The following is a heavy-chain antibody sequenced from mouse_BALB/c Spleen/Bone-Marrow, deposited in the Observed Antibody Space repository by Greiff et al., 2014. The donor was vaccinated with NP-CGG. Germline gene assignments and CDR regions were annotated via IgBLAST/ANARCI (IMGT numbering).Heavy chain of an antibody. CDR1: GYTFTSYY. J-gene: IGHJ4*01. Sequence: QVKLQQSGPELVKPGASVRISCKASGYTFTSYYIHWVKQRPGKGLEWIGWIYPGNVNNKYNEKFKGKATLTADKYSSTAYMQLSSLTSEDSAVYFCARDTMDYWGQGTSVTVSS. CDR2: IYPGNVNN. CDR3: ARDTMDY. V-gene: IGHV1S56*01.